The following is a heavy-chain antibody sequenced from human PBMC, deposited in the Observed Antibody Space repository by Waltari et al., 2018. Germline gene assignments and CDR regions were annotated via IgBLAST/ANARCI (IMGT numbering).Heavy chain of an antibody. CDR1: GGSISSSY. V-gene: IGHV4-59*01. J-gene: IGHJ1*01. CDR2: IYYSGST. D-gene: IGHD4-17*01. Sequence: QVQLQESGPGLVKPSETLSLTCPVSGGSISSSYWSWIRQPPRKGLEWSGDIYYSGSTNYNPALKRRVTISVDTSKNQGSLKLSAVTAADTVVYYCARCGPAGEAEYFQHWGQGTLVTVSS. CDR3: ARCGPAGEAEYFQH.